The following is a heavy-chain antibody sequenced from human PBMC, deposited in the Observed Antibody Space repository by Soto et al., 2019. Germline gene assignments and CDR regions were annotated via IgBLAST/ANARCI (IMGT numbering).Heavy chain of an antibody. D-gene: IGHD3-3*01. CDR2: INHSGST. J-gene: IGHJ6*02. V-gene: IGHV4-34*01. Sequence: PSETLSLTCAVYGGSFSGYYWSWIRQPPGKGLEWIGEINHSGSTNYNPSLKSRVTISVDTSKNQFSLKLSPVTAADTAVYYCARSTIFGVVYYYGMDVWGQGTTVTVSS. CDR1: GGSFSGYY. CDR3: ARSTIFGVVYYYGMDV.